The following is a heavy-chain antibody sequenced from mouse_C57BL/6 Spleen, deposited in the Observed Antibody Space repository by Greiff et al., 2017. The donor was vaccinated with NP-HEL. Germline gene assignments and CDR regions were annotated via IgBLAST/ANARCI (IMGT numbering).Heavy chain of an antibody. CDR3: ARGITTVVGY. CDR2: IDPSDSYT. V-gene: IGHV1-59*01. J-gene: IGHJ2*01. CDR1: GYTFTSYW. D-gene: IGHD1-1*01. Sequence: VQLQQSGAELVRPGTSVKLSCKASGYTFTSYWMHWVKQRPGQGLEWIGVIDPSDSYTNYNQKFKGKATLTVDTSSSTAYMQLSSLTSEDSAVYCCARGITTVVGYWGQGTTLTVSS.